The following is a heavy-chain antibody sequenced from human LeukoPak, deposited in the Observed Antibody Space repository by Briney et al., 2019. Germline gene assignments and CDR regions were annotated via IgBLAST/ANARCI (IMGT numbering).Heavy chain of an antibody. Sequence: SETLSLTCTVSGYSISSGYYWGWIRQPPGKGLEWIGSVYHSGSTYYNPSLKSRVTISVDTSKNQFSLNLSSATAADTAVYYCAREGAYRSSTSCYAFDIWGQGTMVTVSS. CDR2: VYHSGST. V-gene: IGHV4-38-2*02. CDR1: GYSISSGYY. J-gene: IGHJ3*02. CDR3: AREGAYRSSTSCYAFDI. D-gene: IGHD2-2*01.